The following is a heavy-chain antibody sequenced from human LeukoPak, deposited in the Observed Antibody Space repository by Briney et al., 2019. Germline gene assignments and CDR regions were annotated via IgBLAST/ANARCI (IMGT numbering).Heavy chain of an antibody. D-gene: IGHD2-15*01. CDR2: ISGSGDSA. V-gene: IGHV3-23*01. CDR1: GFTFSSYA. J-gene: IGHJ4*02. CDR3: AKTRGYCSGGSCYSDY. Sequence: GGSLRLSCAASGFTFSSYAMTWVRQAPGKGLEWVSAISGSGDSAFYADSVKGRFTISGDNSKKTLYLQMNSLRAEDTAAYYCAKTRGYCSGGSCYSDYWGQGTLVTVSS.